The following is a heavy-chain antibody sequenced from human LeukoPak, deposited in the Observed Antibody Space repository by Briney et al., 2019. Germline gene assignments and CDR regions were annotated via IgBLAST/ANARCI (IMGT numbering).Heavy chain of an antibody. V-gene: IGHV4-4*02. D-gene: IGHD3-22*01. CDR2: IFHSGST. CDR3: ARGSGYYSF. CDR1: GGSISSNNW. J-gene: IGHJ4*02. Sequence: SETLFLTCAVSGGSISSNNWWNWVRQPPGKGLEWIGEIFHSGSTNYTPSLKSRVTISIDKSKNQFSLKLSSVTAADTAVYYCARGSGYYSFWGQGTLVTVSS.